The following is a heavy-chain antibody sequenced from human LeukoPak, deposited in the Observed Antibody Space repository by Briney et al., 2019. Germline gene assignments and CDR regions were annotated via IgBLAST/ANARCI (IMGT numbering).Heavy chain of an antibody. D-gene: IGHD4-17*01. CDR1: GSTFSRHW. CDR2: IKQDGSQ. Sequence: GGSLRLSCAASGSTFSRHWMGWVRQAPGKGLEWVASIKQDGSQYYVDSVKGRFFISRENAKNSVSLQMNNLRGEDTAVYYCARGPDFGDRLDYFDYWGQGTLVTVS. CDR3: ARGPDFGDRLDYFDY. V-gene: IGHV3-7*01. J-gene: IGHJ4*02.